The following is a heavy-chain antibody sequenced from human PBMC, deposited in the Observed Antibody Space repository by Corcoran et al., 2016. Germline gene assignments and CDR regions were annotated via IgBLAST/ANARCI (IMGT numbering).Heavy chain of an antibody. CDR1: GGSFSGYY. V-gene: IGHV4-34*01. J-gene: IGHJ4*02. Sequence: QVQLQQWGARLLKPSETLSLTCAVYGGSFSGYYWTWIRQPPGKGLEWIGEVNLSGGTSYSPSLSSRVTISVDPSKNQLSLDLTSVTAADTAVYYCARGSIAARCNCWGQGTLVTVSS. D-gene: IGHD6-13*01. CDR3: ARGSIAARCNC. CDR2: VNLSGGT.